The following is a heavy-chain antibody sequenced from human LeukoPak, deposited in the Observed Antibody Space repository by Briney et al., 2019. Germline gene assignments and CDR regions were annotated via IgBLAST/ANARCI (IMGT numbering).Heavy chain of an antibody. D-gene: IGHD1-20*01. J-gene: IGHJ4*02. CDR2: INPNSGGT. Sequence: ASVKVSCKASGYTFTSYGISWVRQAPGQGLEWMGWINPNSGGTNYAQKFQGRVTMTRDTSISTAYMELSRLRSDDTAVYYCARGKITGTTLFDYWGQGTLVTVSS. CDR3: ARGKITGTTLFDY. V-gene: IGHV1-2*02. CDR1: GYTFTSYG.